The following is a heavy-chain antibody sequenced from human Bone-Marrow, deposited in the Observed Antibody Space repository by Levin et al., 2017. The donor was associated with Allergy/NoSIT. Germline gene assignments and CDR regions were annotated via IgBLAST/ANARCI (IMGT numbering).Heavy chain of an antibody. J-gene: IGHJ4*02. Sequence: SETLSLTCTVSGASIRSGAYYWSWVRQPPGQGLEWIGYIYYNGSTYFNPSLKSRVSISVDTSKNQFSLKLSSVTAADTAHYYCTRVLAGFDGSAMAYDYWGRGSLVTVSS. D-gene: IGHD3-10*01. CDR3: TRVLAGFDGSAMAYDY. CDR1: GASIRSGAYY. CDR2: IYYNGST. V-gene: IGHV4-31*03.